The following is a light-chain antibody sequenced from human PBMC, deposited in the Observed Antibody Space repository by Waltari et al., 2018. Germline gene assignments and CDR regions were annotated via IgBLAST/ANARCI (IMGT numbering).Light chain of an antibody. CDR2: DAS. J-gene: IGKJ5*01. V-gene: IGKV3-11*01. CDR3: QQRSNWPPIT. CDR1: QRVSSY. Sequence: EIVLTQSPATLYLSPGERATLSCRASQRVSSYLDWYQQKPGQAPRLLIYDASNRTTGIPARFSGSVSGTDFPLTISSLEPEYFAVYYCQQRSNWPPITFGQVTRLEIK.